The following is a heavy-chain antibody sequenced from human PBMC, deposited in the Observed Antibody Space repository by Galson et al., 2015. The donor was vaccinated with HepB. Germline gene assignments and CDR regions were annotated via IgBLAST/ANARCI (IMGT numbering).Heavy chain of an antibody. V-gene: IGHV1-18*01. CDR2: ISAYNGNT. CDR3: ARGRELRNSDFDY. CDR1: GYTFTSYG. Sequence: SVKVSCKASGYTFTSYGISWVRQAPGQGLEWMGWISAYNGNTNYAQKLQGRVTMTTDTSTSTAYMELRSLRSDDTAAYYCARGRELRNSDFDYWSREPWSPSPQ. J-gene: IGHJ4*02. D-gene: IGHD1-26*01.